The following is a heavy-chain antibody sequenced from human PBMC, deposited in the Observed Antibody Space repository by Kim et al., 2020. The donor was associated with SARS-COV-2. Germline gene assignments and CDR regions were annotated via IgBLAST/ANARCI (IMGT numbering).Heavy chain of an antibody. CDR2: ISAYNGNT. D-gene: IGHD2-21*02. CDR1: GYTFTSYG. Sequence: ASVKVSCKASGYTFTSYGISWVRQAPGQGLEWMGWISAYNGNTNYAQKLQGRVTMTTDTSTSTAYMELRSLRSDDTAVYYCARGVVTAIGGRSGYYYYGMDVWGQGTTVTVSS. J-gene: IGHJ6*02. CDR3: ARGVVTAIGGRSGYYYYGMDV. V-gene: IGHV1-18*01.